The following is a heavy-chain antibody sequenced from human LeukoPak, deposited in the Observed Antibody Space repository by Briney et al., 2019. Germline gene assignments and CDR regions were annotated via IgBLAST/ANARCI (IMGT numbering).Heavy chain of an antibody. V-gene: IGHV1-2*02. CDR3: ARDGTKYGSGSYEFDP. CDR1: GYTFTGYY. J-gene: IGHJ5*02. D-gene: IGHD3-10*01. Sequence: ASVKVSCKASGYTFTGYYMHWVRQAPGQGLEWMGWINPNSGGTNYAQKFQGRVTMTRDTSISTAYMELSRLRSDDTAVYYCARDGTKYGSGSYEFDPWGQGTLVTVSS. CDR2: INPNSGGT.